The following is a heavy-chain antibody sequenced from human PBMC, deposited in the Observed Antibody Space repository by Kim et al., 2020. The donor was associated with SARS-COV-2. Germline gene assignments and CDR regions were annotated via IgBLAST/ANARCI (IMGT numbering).Heavy chain of an antibody. Sequence: GGSLRLSCAASGFTFSSYGMHWVRQAPGKGLEWVAVILYDGSNKYYADSVKGRFTISRDNSKNTLYLQMNSLRAEDTAVYYCAREELESSSWEGGVDYWGQGTLVTVSS. CDR1: GFTFSSYG. J-gene: IGHJ4*02. CDR3: AREELESSSWEGGVDY. CDR2: ILYDGSNK. V-gene: IGHV3-33*01. D-gene: IGHD6-13*01.